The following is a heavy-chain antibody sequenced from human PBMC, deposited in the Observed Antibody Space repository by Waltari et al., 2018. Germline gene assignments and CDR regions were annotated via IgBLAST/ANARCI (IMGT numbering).Heavy chain of an antibody. CDR3: ASRVTATNYYFDN. D-gene: IGHD2-15*01. V-gene: IGHV4-38-2*02. Sequence: QVQPQESGAGLVKPSETLPLTCTVFAYSISRDYYWGWIGQPPGQGLVWIGTILQDGRTYYNPSLKSRVTTSVDTSKNQFSLKLSSVTAADTAVYYCASRVTATNYYFDNWGQGTLVTVSS. J-gene: IGHJ4*02. CDR2: ILQDGRT. CDR1: AYSISRDYY.